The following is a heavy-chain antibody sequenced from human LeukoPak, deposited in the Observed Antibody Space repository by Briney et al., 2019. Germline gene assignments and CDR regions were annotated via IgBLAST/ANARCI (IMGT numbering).Heavy chain of an antibody. D-gene: IGHD3-10*01. CDR1: GGSISSGSYY. CDR3: ARTSLILDSGNWFDP. Sequence: SQTLSLTCTVSGGSISSGSYYWSWIRQPAGKGLEWIGRIYTSGSTNYNPSLKSRVTMSVDTSKNQFSLKLSSVTAADTAVYYCARTSLILDSGNWFDPWGQGTLVTVSS. J-gene: IGHJ5*02. CDR2: IYTSGST. V-gene: IGHV4-61*02.